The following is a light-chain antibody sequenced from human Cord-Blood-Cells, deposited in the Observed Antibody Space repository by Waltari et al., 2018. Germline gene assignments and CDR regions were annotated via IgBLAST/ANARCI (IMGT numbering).Light chain of an antibody. J-gene: IGKJ4*01. CDR1: QSVSSY. V-gene: IGKV3-11*01. Sequence: DIVLTQSPATLSLSPGESATLSCRASQSVSSYLAWYQQKPGQAPRLLIYDASNRATGIPARFSGSGSGTDFTLTISSLEPEDFAVYYCQQRSNWPFGGGTKVEIK. CDR2: DAS. CDR3: QQRSNWP.